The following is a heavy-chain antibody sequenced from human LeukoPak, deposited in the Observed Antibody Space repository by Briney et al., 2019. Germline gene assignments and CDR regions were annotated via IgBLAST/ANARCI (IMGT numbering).Heavy chain of an antibody. J-gene: IGHJ4*02. CDR3: ATAYGYGGSTYYFDY. Sequence: ASVKVSCKVSGYTLTELSMHWVRQAPGKGLEWMGGFDPEDGETIYAQKFQGRVTMTEDTSTDTAYMELSSPRSEDTAVYYCATAYGYGGSTYYFDYWGQGTLVTVSS. V-gene: IGHV1-24*01. CDR1: GYTLTELS. CDR2: FDPEDGET. D-gene: IGHD1-26*01.